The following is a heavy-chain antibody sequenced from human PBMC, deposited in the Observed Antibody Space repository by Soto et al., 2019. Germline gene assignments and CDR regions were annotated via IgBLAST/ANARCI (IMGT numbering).Heavy chain of an antibody. CDR2: ITTGVGNT. CDR1: GFRFSNFD. V-gene: IGHV3-23*01. J-gene: IGHJ2*01. D-gene: IGHD2-21*02. CDR3: AKRGATDWYFDL. Sequence: GGSLRLSCAASGFRFSNFDMNWVRQAPGKGLEWVASITTGVGNTYYADVVKGRLTISRDNAKDMLYLQMNSLRTEDTAVYYCAKRGATDWYFDLWGRGSLVTVSS.